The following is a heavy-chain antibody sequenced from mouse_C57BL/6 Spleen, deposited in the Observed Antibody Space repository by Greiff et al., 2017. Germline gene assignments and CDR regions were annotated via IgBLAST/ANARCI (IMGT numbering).Heavy chain of an antibody. J-gene: IGHJ1*03. CDR2: IHPNSGST. CDR3: ARSPITTVVADWYFDV. V-gene: IGHV1-64*01. D-gene: IGHD1-1*01. CDR1: GYTFTSYW. Sequence: QVQLQQPGAELVKPGASVKLSCKASGYTFTSYWMHWVKQRPGQGLEWIGMIHPNSGSTNYNEKFKSKATLTVDKSSSTAYMQLSSLTSEDSAVYYCARSPITTVVADWYFDVWCTGTTVTVSS.